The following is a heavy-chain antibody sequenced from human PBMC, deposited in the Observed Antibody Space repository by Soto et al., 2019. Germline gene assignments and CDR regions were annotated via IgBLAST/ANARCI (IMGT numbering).Heavy chain of an antibody. Sequence: QVHLVQSGAEVKESGSSVKVSCKSSGGSFSSSAITWVRQAPGQGLEWMGRIIPMYGTTFYAQTFQGRGTITADESTSTVYMHLSSLKSEDTASYFCATSVGAIGYRFFNMDVWGQGTTVTVSS. V-gene: IGHV1-69*01. D-gene: IGHD5-12*01. J-gene: IGHJ6*02. CDR1: GGSFSSSA. CDR2: IIPMYGTT. CDR3: ATSVGAIGYRFFNMDV.